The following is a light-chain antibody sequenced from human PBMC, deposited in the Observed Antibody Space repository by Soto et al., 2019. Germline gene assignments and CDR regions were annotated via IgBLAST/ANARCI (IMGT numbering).Light chain of an antibody. CDR2: RAS. CDR1: QSSSSW. V-gene: IGKV1-5*03. CDR3: QQYNSYPYT. J-gene: IGKJ2*01. Sequence: DIQMTQSPSTLSASVGDRVTITCRASQSSSSWLAWYQQKPGKAPKLLIYRASNLESGVPSRFSGSGSGTEFTLTISGLQPDDFASYYCQQYNSYPYTFGQGTKLEIK.